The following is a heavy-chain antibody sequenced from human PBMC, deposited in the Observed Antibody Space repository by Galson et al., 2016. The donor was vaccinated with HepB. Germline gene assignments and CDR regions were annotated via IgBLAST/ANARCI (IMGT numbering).Heavy chain of an antibody. D-gene: IGHD3/OR15-3a*01. CDR2: IYSDDEK. J-gene: IGHJ4*02. CDR3: AHRLSPVDGDWFRY. V-gene: IGHV2-5*02. CDR1: GFALTTYRVG. Sequence: PALVKPTQTPTLTCSFSGFALTTYRVGVAWFRQPPGKGLEWLAIIYSDDEKHYSPSLMSRLTITKDTPNKQVVLTMTNMDPVDTATYYCAHRLSPVDGDWFRYWGQGTLVTVSS.